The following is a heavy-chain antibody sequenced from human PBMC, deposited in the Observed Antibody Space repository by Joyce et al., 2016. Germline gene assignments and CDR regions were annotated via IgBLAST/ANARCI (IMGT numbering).Heavy chain of an antibody. V-gene: IGHV4-61*02. CDR2: IFNSVST. D-gene: IGHD3-10*01. J-gene: IGHJ4*02. CDR3: AREARFFASFDY. CDR1: GGSISSGSYY. Sequence: QVQLQESGPGLVKPSQTLSLTCTVSGGSISSGSYYWSWIRQPAGKGLEWIGRIFNSVSTNYNPSLKSRVTISVDKSKNQFSLRLSSVTAADTAVYFCAREARFFASFDYWGQGTLVTVSS.